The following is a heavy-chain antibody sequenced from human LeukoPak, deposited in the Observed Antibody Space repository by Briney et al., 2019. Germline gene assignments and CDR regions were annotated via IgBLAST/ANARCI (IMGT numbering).Heavy chain of an antibody. CDR3: AKDISIAVAALGY. V-gene: IGHV3-11*01. CDR2: ISSSGSTI. D-gene: IGHD6-19*01. CDR1: GFTFSAYY. Sequence: GGSLRLSCAASGFTFSAYYMSLIRQAPGKGLEWVSYISSSGSTIYYADSVKGRFTTSRDNAKNSLYLQMNSLRAEDTAVYYCAKDISIAVAALGYWGQGTLVTVSS. J-gene: IGHJ4*02.